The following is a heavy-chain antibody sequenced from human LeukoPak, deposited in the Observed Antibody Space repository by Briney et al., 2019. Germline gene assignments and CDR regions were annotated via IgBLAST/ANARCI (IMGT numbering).Heavy chain of an antibody. V-gene: IGHV3-30*04. J-gene: IGHJ1*01. CDR3: ARDHAVYYYGSGSYSAL. CDR1: GFTFSSYA. CDR2: ISYDGSNK. D-gene: IGHD3-10*01. Sequence: GGSLRLSCAASGFTFSSYAMHWVRQAPGKGLEWVAVISYDGSNKYYADSVKGRFTISRDNSKNTLYLQMNSLRAEDTAVYYCARDHAVYYYGSGSYSALWGQGTPVTVPS.